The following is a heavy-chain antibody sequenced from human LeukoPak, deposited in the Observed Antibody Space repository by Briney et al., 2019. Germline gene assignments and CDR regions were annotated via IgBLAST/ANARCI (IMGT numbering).Heavy chain of an antibody. J-gene: IGHJ3*02. CDR1: GGSFSGYY. Sequence: SETLSLTCAVYGGSFSGYYWSWIRQPPGKGLEWIGEINHSGSTNYNPSLKSRVTISVDTSKNQFSLKLSSVTAADTAVYYCAREIAARDAFDIWGQGTMVTVSS. V-gene: IGHV4-34*01. CDR2: INHSGST. D-gene: IGHD6-6*01. CDR3: AREIAARDAFDI.